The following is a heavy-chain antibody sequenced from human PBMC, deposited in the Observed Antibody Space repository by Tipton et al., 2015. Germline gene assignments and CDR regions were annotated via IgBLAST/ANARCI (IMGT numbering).Heavy chain of an antibody. D-gene: IGHD2-2*01. J-gene: IGHJ6*02. CDR2: IYSSIST. CDR3: ASTVQLLMEGYYYYGMDV. V-gene: IGHV3-53*01. CDR1: GFTVNNNY. Sequence: GSLRLSCAASGFTVNNNYMGWVRQAPGKGLEWVSLIYSSISTYYADSVKGRFTISRDNSKNTLYLQMNSLRAEDTAVYYCASTVQLLMEGYYYYGMDVWGQGTTVTVSS.